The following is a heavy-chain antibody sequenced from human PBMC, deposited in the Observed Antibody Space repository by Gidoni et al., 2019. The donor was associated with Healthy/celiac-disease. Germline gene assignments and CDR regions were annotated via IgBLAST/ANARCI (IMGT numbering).Heavy chain of an antibody. Sequence: EVQLLASGGGLVQPGGSLRLSCAAAGFTLSSYAMGWVRQAPGRGLEWVSAISGSCGSTYSADSVKGRFTISRDNSKNTLYLQMNSLRAEDTAVYYCAKLMGIVVVPAASFDYWGQGTLVTVSS. CDR3: AKLMGIVVVPAASFDY. J-gene: IGHJ4*02. CDR1: GFTLSSYA. CDR2: ISGSCGST. V-gene: IGHV3-23*01. D-gene: IGHD2-2*03.